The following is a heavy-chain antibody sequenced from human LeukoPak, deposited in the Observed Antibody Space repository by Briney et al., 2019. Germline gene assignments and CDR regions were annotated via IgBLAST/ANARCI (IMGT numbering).Heavy chain of an antibody. CDR2: INAGNGNT. J-gene: IGHJ3*02. D-gene: IGHD2-21*02. Sequence: ASVKVSCKASGYTFTSYAMHWVRQAPGQRLEWMGWINAGNGNTKYSQKFQGRVTITRDTSASTAYMELSSLRSEGTAVYYCASGYCGGDCYSSDAFDIWGQGAMVTVSS. CDR3: ASGYCGGDCYSSDAFDI. CDR1: GYTFTSYA. V-gene: IGHV1-3*01.